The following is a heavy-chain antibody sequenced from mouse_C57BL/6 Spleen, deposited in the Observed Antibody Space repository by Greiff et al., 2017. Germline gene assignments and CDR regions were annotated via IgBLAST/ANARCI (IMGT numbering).Heavy chain of an antibody. CDR1: GYTFTDYE. Sequence: QVQLKQSGAELVRPGASVTLSCKASGYTFTDYEMHWVKQTPVHGLEWIGAIHPEPGGTAYNQKFKGKAILTADKSSLTAYMYLRSLTSDDSAVYYCTITVVSDWYFYVWGTVTTVTFSS. V-gene: IGHV1-15*01. J-gene: IGHJ1*03. D-gene: IGHD2-12*01. CDR3: TITVVSDWYFYV. CDR2: IHPEPGGT.